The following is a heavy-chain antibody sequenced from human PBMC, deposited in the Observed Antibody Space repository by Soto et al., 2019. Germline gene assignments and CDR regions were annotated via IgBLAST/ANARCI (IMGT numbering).Heavy chain of an antibody. CDR1: GGSISSGTYY. CDR2: ISGSGST. J-gene: IGHJ4*02. CDR3: ARDQGYTYGYSFDF. V-gene: IGHV4-31*03. Sequence: QVQLQESGPGLVKPSQALALTCTVSGGSISSGTYYWSWIRQHPGKGLEWIGYISGSGSTYYSPSLKSRVLMSLDTSENQFSLRLTSVTAADTAVYYCARDQGYTYGYSFDFWAREPWSPSPQ. D-gene: IGHD5-18*01.